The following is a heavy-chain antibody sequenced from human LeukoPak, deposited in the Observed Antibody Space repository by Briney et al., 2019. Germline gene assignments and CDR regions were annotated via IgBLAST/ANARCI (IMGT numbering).Heavy chain of an antibody. J-gene: IGHJ5*02. CDR1: GFNFTGYW. V-gene: IGHV3-74*03. D-gene: IGHD6-19*01. Sequence: GGSLRLSCAGSGFNFTGYWMHWVRQAPGKGLEWISRLYSDGRSLTYADSVMGRFTISRDNAKNMLYLQMNSLRAEDTAVYYCARGGWGPFAPWGQGTLVTVSS. CDR2: LYSDGRSL. CDR3: ARGGWGPFAP.